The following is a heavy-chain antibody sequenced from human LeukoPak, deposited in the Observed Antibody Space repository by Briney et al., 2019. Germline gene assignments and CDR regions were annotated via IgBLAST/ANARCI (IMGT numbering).Heavy chain of an antibody. CDR2: ISAYNGNT. Sequence: ASVKVSCKASGYTFTSYGISWVRQAPGQGLEWMGWISAYNGNTNYAQKLQGRVTMTTDTSTSTAYMELRSLRSDDTAVYYCAREGGYSGYDYLYYYYYMDVWGKGTTVTVSS. D-gene: IGHD5-12*01. V-gene: IGHV1-18*01. CDR3: AREGGYSGYDYLYYYYYMDV. J-gene: IGHJ6*03. CDR1: GYTFTSYG.